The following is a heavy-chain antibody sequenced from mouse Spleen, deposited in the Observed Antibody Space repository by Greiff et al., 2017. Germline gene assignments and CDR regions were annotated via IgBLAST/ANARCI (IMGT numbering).Heavy chain of an antibody. CDR1: GYTFTSYW. CDR2: IHPNSGST. D-gene: IGHD1-1*01. J-gene: IGHJ1*03. CDR3: ASYYGSSYPCWYFDV. Sequence: QVQLQQPGAELVKPGASVKLSCKASGYTFTSYWMHWVKQRPGQGLEWIGMIHPNSGSTNYNEKFKSKATLTVDKSSSTAYMQLSSLTSEDSAVYYCASYYGSSYPCWYFDVWGTGTTVTVSS. V-gene: IGHV1-64*01.